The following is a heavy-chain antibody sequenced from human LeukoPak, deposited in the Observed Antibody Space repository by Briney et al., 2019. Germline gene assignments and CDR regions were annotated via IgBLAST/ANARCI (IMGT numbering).Heavy chain of an antibody. V-gene: IGHV1-2*06. CDR2: IDPNSGGT. J-gene: IGHJ4*02. CDR3: ARGRSGAYEYGFYFDF. CDR1: GYTFTGYS. Sequence: ASVKVSCKASGYTFTGYSIHWVRQAPGQGLEWMGQIDPNSGGTKYAQKFQGRVTMTRDTSISTAYMELSSLTSDDAAVFYCARGRSGAYEYGFYFDFWGEGALVAVSS. D-gene: IGHD3-10*01.